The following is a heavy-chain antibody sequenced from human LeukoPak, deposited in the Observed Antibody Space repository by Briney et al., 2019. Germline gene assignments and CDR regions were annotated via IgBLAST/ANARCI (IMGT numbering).Heavy chain of an antibody. Sequence: GGSLTLSCAASGFTFDCCGMHWVRQAPGKGLEWVSAISGSGGRTHYADSVKGRFTISRDNSKNTLYLQMNSLRAEDTATYYCAKLSRGEPNDYWGQGTLVTVSS. CDR3: AKLSRGEPNDY. J-gene: IGHJ4*02. CDR1: GFTFDCCG. D-gene: IGHD4-17*01. CDR2: ISGSGGRT. V-gene: IGHV3-23*01.